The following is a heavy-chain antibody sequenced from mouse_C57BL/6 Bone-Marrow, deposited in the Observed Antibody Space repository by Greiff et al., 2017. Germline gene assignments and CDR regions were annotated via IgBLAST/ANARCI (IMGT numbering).Heavy chain of an antibody. J-gene: IGHJ2*01. V-gene: IGHV1-59*01. CDR2: IDPSDSYT. CDR3: ARRYDGYCFDY. D-gene: IGHD2-3*01. CDR1: GYTFTSYW. Sequence: QVQLKQPGAELVRPGTSVKLSCKASGYTFTSYWMHWVKQRPGQGLEWIGVIDPSDSYTNYNQKFKGKAPLTVDTSSSTAYMQLSSLTSEDSAVYYCARRYDGYCFDYWGQGTTLTVSS.